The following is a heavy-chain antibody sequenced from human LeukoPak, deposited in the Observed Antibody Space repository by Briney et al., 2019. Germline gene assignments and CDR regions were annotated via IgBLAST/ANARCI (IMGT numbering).Heavy chain of an antibody. CDR1: GSTFSRYW. CDR3: TTGIGNYYYY. J-gene: IGHJ4*02. D-gene: IGHD3-10*01. Sequence: GGSLRLSCAASGSTFSRYWMHWVRQAPGKVLVWVPRVKSDGSDTIYADSVKGRFTISRDNAKNTLYLQMDSLRAEDTAVYYCTTGIGNYYYYWGQGTLVTVAS. CDR2: VKSDGSDT. V-gene: IGHV3-74*01.